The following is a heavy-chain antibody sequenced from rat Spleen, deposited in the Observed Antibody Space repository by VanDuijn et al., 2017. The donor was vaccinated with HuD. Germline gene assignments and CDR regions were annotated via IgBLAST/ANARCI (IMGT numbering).Heavy chain of an antibody. CDR1: GFTFSNYD. CDR3: SRWKYYRY. D-gene: IGHD1-12*01. V-gene: IGHV5S23*01. Sequence: EVQLVESGGGLVQPGRSLKLSCAASGFTFSNYDMAWVRQAPTKGLEWVASISTGGGNTYYRDSVKGRFTISRDNAKSTLYLQMNSLRSEDTATYYCSRWKYYRYWGQGVRVTVSS. CDR2: ISTGGGNT. J-gene: IGHJ2*01.